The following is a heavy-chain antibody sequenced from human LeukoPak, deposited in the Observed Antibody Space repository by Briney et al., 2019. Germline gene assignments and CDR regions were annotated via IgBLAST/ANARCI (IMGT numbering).Heavy chain of an antibody. CDR3: ATTPYNRNSWYYFDY. V-gene: IGHV3-48*03. D-gene: IGHD6-13*01. J-gene: IGHJ4*02. Sequence: PGGSLRLSCAASGLSFSSYEMNWVRQAPGKGLEWVSYTGSSGSTKYYTDSVKGRFTISRDNAKKSLYLQMNSLRAEDTAVYYCATTPYNRNSWYYFDYWGQGTLVTVSS. CDR1: GLSFSSYE. CDR2: TGSSGSTK.